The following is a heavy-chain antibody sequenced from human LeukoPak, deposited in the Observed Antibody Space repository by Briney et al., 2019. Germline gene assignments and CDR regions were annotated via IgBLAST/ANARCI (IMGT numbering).Heavy chain of an antibody. CDR3: AKDQSSDYAPDY. CDR2: ISYDGSKK. D-gene: IGHD4-17*01. J-gene: IGHJ4*02. Sequence: PGRSLRLSCAASGFTFSSYGMHWVRQAPGKGLEWVAFISYDGSKKYYVDSVKGRFTISRDGSNNTLYLQMNSLRAEDTAVYYCAKDQSSDYAPDYWGQGTLVTVSS. V-gene: IGHV3-30*18. CDR1: GFTFSSYG.